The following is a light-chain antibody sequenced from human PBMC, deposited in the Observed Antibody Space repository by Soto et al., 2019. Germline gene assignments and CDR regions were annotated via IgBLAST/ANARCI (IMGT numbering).Light chain of an antibody. J-gene: IGKJ4*01. CDR3: QQCTYSPLS. CDR1: QSINSNS. Sequence: EIVLTQSPGTLSLSPGETATLSCRASQSINSNSLAWYQQRPGQAPRLLIYAASSRATVIPDRFSGSGSGTDFPLTISRLEPEDVAVYYCQQCTYSPLSFGGGTKVEIK. V-gene: IGKV3-20*01. CDR2: AAS.